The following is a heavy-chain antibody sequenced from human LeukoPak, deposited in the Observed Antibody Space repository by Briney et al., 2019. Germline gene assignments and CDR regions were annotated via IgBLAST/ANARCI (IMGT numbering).Heavy chain of an antibody. CDR3: ARDDPLSGWGLDP. Sequence: ASVKVSCKASGYTFTGYYMHWVRQAPGQGLEWMGWINPDSGVTTYAQNFRGRATMTSDTSISTVYMELSGLTSDDTAIYYCARDDPLSGWGLDPWGQGTLVTVSS. CDR2: INPDSGVT. J-gene: IGHJ5*02. V-gene: IGHV1-2*02. CDR1: GYTFTGYY. D-gene: IGHD6-19*01.